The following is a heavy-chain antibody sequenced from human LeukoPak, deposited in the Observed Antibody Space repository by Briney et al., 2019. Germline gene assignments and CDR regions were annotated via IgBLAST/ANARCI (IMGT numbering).Heavy chain of an antibody. Sequence: GGSLRLSCAASGFTFSTYNMNWVRQAPGKGLEWVSAISGSGGSTYYADSVKGRFTISRDNSKNTLYLQMNSLRAEDTAVYYCAKFRERGGFDYWGQGTLVTVSS. D-gene: IGHD3-16*01. J-gene: IGHJ4*02. CDR1: GFTFSTYN. CDR2: ISGSGGST. V-gene: IGHV3-23*01. CDR3: AKFRERGGFDY.